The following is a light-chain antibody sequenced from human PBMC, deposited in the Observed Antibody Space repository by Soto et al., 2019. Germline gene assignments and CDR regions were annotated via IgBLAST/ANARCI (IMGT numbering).Light chain of an antibody. V-gene: IGKV1-12*01. Sequence: DIPLTQSPSSVSAFVGDRVDITCRASQVITSWLAWYQQKPGQAPKFLMYGASSVQSGVPSRFSGRGSGTEFTLTISSLQPEDCATYFCQQANNFHLTFGGGTKVEIK. CDR1: QVITSW. J-gene: IGKJ4*01. CDR3: QQANNFHLT. CDR2: GAS.